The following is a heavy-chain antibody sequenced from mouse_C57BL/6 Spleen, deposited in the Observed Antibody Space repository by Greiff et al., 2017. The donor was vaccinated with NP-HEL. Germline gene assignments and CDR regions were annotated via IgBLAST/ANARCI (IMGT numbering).Heavy chain of an antibody. Sequence: EVMLVESGPVLVKPGASVKMSCKASGYTFTDYYMNWVKQSHGKSLEWIGVINPYNGGTSYNQKFKGKATLTVDKSSSTAYMELNSLTSEDSAVYYCARTENFDYWGQGTTLTVSS. J-gene: IGHJ2*01. CDR2: INPYNGGT. CDR1: GYTFTDYY. CDR3: ARTENFDY. V-gene: IGHV1-19*01.